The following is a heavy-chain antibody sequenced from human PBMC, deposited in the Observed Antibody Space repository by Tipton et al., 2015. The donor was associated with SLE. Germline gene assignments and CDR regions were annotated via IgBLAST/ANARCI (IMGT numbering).Heavy chain of an antibody. Sequence: LRLSCTVSGGSISSHYWSWIRQPPGKGLEWIGYIYYSGSTNYNPSLKSRVTISVDTSKNQFSLKLSSVTAADTAVYYCARGVGAGAAFDIWGQGTMVTVSS. V-gene: IGHV4-59*11. CDR3: ARGVGAGAAFDI. CDR2: IYYSGST. CDR1: GGSISSHY. J-gene: IGHJ3*02. D-gene: IGHD1-26*01.